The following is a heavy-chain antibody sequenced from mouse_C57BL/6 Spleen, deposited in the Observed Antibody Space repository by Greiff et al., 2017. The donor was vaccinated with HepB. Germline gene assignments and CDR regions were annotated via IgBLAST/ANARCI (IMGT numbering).Heavy chain of an antibody. CDR1: GYTFTDYY. Sequence: VKLMESGAELVRPGASVKLSCKASGYTFTDYYINWVKQRPGQGLEWIARIYPGSGNTYYNEKFKGKATLTAEKSSSTAYMQLSSLTSEDSAVYFCARREGYDYDGFAYWGQGTLVTVSA. D-gene: IGHD2-4*01. J-gene: IGHJ3*01. CDR2: IYPGSGNT. V-gene: IGHV1-76*01. CDR3: ARREGYDYDGFAY.